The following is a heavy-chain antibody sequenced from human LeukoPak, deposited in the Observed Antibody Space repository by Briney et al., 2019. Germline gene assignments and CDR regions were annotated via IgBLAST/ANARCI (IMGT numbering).Heavy chain of an antibody. V-gene: IGHV1-2*02. Sequence: ASVKVSCKASRYTFTSYYMHWVRQAPGQGLEWMGWINPNSSVTHYAQRFQGRVTMTRDTSISAAYMELSWLTSDDTAVYYCARERGGNSPFDSWGQGTLVTVSS. CDR3: ARERGGNSPFDS. J-gene: IGHJ4*02. CDR1: RYTFTSYY. CDR2: INPNSSVT. D-gene: IGHD4-23*01.